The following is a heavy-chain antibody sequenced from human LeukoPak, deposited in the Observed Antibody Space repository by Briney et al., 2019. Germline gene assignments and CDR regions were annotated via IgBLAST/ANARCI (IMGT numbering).Heavy chain of an antibody. D-gene: IGHD3/OR15-3a*01. CDR3: AKDIYEVSTGFYGPDDY. CDR2: ISGDGGDT. J-gene: IGHJ4*02. V-gene: IGHV3-43*02. Sequence: GGSLRLSCAASGFTFNVYAMHWVRQAPGKGLEWVSLISGDGGDTHYADSVKGRFTISRDNSKNSLYLQMNSLRSEDTALYYCAKDIYEVSTGFYGPDDYWGQGTLVTVSS. CDR1: GFTFNVYA.